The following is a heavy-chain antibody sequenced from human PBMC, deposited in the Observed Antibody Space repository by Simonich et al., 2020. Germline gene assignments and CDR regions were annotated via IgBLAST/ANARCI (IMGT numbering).Heavy chain of an antibody. J-gene: IGHJ6*02. V-gene: IGHV4-38-2*01. D-gene: IGHD6-6*01. Sequence: QVQLQESVPGLVKPSETLSLTCAVSGYSISSGYYWGWIRPPPWKGLEWIGSNYHRGRTTYNTSLNSRVTISVDTSTNTFSLKRSSVTAADTAVYYCASVLGGSSFAEGFNYYGMDVWGQGTTVTVSS. CDR3: ASVLGGSSFAEGFNYYGMDV. CDR2: NYHRGRT. CDR1: GYSISSGYY.